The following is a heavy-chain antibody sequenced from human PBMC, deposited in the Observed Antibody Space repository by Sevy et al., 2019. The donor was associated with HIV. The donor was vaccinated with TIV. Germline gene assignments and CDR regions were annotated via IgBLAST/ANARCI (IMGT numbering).Heavy chain of an antibody. J-gene: IGHJ4*02. CDR3: TCGYGRFDF. CDR2: IRGKANTYAT. V-gene: IGHV3-73*01. D-gene: IGHD4-17*01. Sequence: GGSLRLSCAASGFTFSDSAMFWVRQASGIGLEWIGRIRGKANTYATALAASVKDRFTISRDDSKNTAYLQMNSLKAEDTAVYYCTCGYGRFDFWGQRTQVTVSS. CDR1: GFTFSDSA.